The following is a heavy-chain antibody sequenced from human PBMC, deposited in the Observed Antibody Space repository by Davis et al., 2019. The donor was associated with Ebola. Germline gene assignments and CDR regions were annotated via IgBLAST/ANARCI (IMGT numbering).Heavy chain of an antibody. CDR3: AKGGDFPTSSLNHFYYGVDA. V-gene: IGHV3-9*01. D-gene: IGHD2-2*01. J-gene: IGHJ6*02. Sequence: SLKISCTGSGFVFDDYAIHWVRQAPGKGLEWVAGINWNSAFIVYVDSVKGRFTISRDNAKNSVYLQMNNLRVEDTALYYCAKGGDFPTSSLNHFYYGVDAWGQGTTVTVSS. CDR1: GFVFDDYA. CDR2: INWNSAFI.